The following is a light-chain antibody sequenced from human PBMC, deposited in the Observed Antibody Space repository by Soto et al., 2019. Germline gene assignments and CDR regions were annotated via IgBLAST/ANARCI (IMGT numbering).Light chain of an antibody. CDR1: QSVSSN. CDR2: GAS. J-gene: IGKJ2*01. CDR3: QQYNNWPPEYT. Sequence: EIVMTQSPATLSLSPGERATLSCRASQSVSSNFAWYQQKPGQAPRILIYGASTRATGIPARFSGSGSGTEFTLTISSLQSEDFAVYYCQQYNNWPPEYTFGQGTKLEIK. V-gene: IGKV3-15*01.